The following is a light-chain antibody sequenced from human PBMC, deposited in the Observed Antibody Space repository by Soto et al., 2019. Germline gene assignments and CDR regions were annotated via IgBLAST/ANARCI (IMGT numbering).Light chain of an antibody. J-gene: IGKJ2*01. CDR1: QDISNY. Sequence: DIQMTQSPSSLSASVGDRVTITCRASQDISNYLNWYRQKPGQAPEVLIYGGFRLQSGVPSRFSGSGFGTDFTLTISSLQPEDFATYSCQQSYSTPHTFGQGTNLEIK. CDR2: GGF. CDR3: QQSYSTPHT. V-gene: IGKV1-39*01.